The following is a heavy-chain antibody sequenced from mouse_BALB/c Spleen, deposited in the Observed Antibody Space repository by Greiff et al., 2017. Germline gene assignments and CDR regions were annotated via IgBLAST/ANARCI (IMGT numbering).Heavy chain of an antibody. CDR2: INPSNGRT. V-gene: IGHV1S81*02. J-gene: IGHJ4*01. D-gene: IGHD2-12*01. CDR3: ARGYRAMDY. Sequence: VKLQQPGAELVKPGASVKLSCKASGYTFTSYWMHWVKQRPGQGLEWIGEINPSNGRTNYNEKFKSKATLTVDKSSSTAYMQLSSLTSEDSAVYYCARGYRAMDYWGQGTSVTVSS. CDR1: GYTFTSYW.